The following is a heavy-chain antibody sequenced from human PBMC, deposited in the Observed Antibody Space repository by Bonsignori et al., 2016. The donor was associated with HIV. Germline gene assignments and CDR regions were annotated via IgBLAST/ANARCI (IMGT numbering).Heavy chain of an antibody. CDR3: AEFGYNSGWTHYFDY. Sequence: SETLSLTCAVSEDSITSGYYYGWIRQPPGKGLEWIGSIYHSGSTYYNPSLKSRVTISVDTSKNQFSLKLTSVTAADTAIYYCAEFGYNSGWTHYFDYWGQGALVTVSS. D-gene: IGHD6-19*01. V-gene: IGHV4-38-2*01. CDR1: EDSITSGYY. CDR2: IYHSGST. J-gene: IGHJ4*02.